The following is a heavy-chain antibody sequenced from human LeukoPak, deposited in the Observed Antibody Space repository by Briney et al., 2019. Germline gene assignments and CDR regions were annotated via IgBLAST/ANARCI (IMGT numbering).Heavy chain of an antibody. CDR1: GFTFSSFA. V-gene: IGHV3-30*04. CDR2: ILKDGSSP. CDR3: AKGSAAARPYYFDY. J-gene: IGHJ4*02. D-gene: IGHD6-6*01. Sequence: GMSLRLSCVASGFTFSSFAMHWVRQAPGKGPEWVSLILKDGSSPHYADSVKGRFTISRDNSMNTLYLQMNSLRAEDTAVYYCAKGSAAARPYYFDYWGQGSLVTVSS.